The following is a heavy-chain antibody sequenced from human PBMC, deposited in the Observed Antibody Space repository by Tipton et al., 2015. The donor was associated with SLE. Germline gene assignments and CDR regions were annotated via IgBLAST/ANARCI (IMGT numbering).Heavy chain of an antibody. CDR1: GFMFSSFG. D-gene: IGHD3-3*01. J-gene: IGHJ4*02. Sequence: SLRLSCAASGFMFSSFGMQWVRQAPGKGLEWVGVIWHDGSNKYYADSVKGRFTISRDNSKNEMYLQMNSLRAEDTAVYYCARDMGSGLWSGLAFWGQGTLVTVSS. V-gene: IGHV3-33*01. CDR2: IWHDGSNK. CDR3: ARDMGSGLWSGLAF.